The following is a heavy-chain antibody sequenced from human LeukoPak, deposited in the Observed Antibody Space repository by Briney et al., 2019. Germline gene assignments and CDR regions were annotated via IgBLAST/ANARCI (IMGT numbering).Heavy chain of an antibody. V-gene: IGHV4-59*12. CDR2: IYDSGST. Sequence: SETLSLTCTVSGGSISSYYWSWIRQPPGKGLEWIGYIYDSGSTNYNPSLKSRVTISVDRSKNQFSLILSSVTAADTAAYFCARGYYYDSSGYWVRAFDIWGQGTMVTVSS. J-gene: IGHJ3*02. CDR1: GGSISSYY. CDR3: ARGYYYDSSGYWVRAFDI. D-gene: IGHD3-22*01.